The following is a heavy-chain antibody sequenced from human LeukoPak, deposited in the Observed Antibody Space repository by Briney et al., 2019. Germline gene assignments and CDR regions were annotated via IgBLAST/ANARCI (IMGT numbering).Heavy chain of an antibody. CDR2: INHSGST. J-gene: IGHJ4*02. V-gene: IGHV4-34*01. CDR1: GGSFSGYY. D-gene: IGHD5-24*01. CDR3: GRGRGYNSFDY. Sequence: PSETLSLTCAVYGGSFSGYYWSWIRQPPGKGLEWIGEINHSGSTNYNTSLKSRVTISVDKSKNQFSLDLNSVTAADTAVYYCGRGRGYNSFDYWGQGTLVTVSS.